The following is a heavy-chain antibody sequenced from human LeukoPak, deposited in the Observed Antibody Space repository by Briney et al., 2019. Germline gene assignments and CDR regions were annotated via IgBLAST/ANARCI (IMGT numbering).Heavy chain of an antibody. CDR1: GFAFVYHG. J-gene: IGHJ4*02. Sequence: RGSLRLSCAASGFAFVYHGMTWVRQAPGKGLEWVSTISDSGESTYYTDSVKGRFTISRDNSENTVYLQMDSLRADDTAVYFCAKNCGTHFYWGQGTRVTVSS. CDR2: ISDSGEST. D-gene: IGHD1-26*01. CDR3: AKNCGTHFY. V-gene: IGHV3-23*01.